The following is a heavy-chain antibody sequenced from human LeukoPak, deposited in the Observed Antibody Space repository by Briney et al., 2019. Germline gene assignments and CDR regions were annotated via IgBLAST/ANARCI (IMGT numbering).Heavy chain of an antibody. Sequence: PGGSLRLSCAASGFIFSDYGMHWVRQAPGKGLEWVALIWYDGSKKEYADSVKDRFTISRDNSMNTLYLQMNSLRAEDTAVYYCARGGTMGYFDWLPYIQLSYYFDYWGQGTLVTVSS. J-gene: IGHJ4*02. CDR1: GFIFSDYG. CDR3: ARGGTMGYFDWLPYIQLSYYFDY. D-gene: IGHD3-9*01. V-gene: IGHV3-33*01. CDR2: IWYDGSKK.